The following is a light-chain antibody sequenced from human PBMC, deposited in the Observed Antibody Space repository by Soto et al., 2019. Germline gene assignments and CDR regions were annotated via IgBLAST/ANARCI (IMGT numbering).Light chain of an antibody. CDR2: DVH. CDR3: SSYTSSSTLDVI. Sequence: QSALTQPASVSGSPGQSITISCTGTSSDVGGHNYVSWYQQHPGKAPKLMIYDVHNRPSGVSIRFSGSKSGNTASLTISGLQTEDEADYYCSSYTSSSTLDVIFGGGTNLTVL. J-gene: IGLJ2*01. V-gene: IGLV2-14*01. CDR1: SSDVGGHNY.